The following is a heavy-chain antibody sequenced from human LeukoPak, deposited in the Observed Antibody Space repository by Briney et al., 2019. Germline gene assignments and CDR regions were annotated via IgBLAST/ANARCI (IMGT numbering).Heavy chain of an antibody. CDR1: GGTFSSYA. V-gene: IGHV1-69*01. CDR2: IIPIFGTA. D-gene: IGHD2-15*01. J-gene: IGHJ5*02. CDR3: ARGYCSGGSCSRIVDP. Sequence: SVKVSCKASGGTFSSYAISWVRQAPGQGLEWMGGIIPIFGTANYAQKFQGRVTITADESTSTAYMELSSLRSEDTAVYYCARGYCSGGSCSRIVDPWGRGTLVTVSS.